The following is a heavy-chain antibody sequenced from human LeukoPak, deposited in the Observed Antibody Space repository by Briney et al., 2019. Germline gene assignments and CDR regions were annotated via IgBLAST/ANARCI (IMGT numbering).Heavy chain of an antibody. V-gene: IGHV4-4*07. D-gene: IGHD6-19*01. CDR3: ARAGFGSGWHYFDY. CDR2: VYSSGST. CDR1: GDSISNFY. J-gene: IGHJ4*01. Sequence: SSRTLSLTCTVSGDSISNFYWSWIWSPADNGLEWIGRVYSSGSTNYNPSIKSRVSMSVDTSKNQYSLRLISVTAADTAVYYCARAGFGSGWHYFDYWGRGILVSVSS.